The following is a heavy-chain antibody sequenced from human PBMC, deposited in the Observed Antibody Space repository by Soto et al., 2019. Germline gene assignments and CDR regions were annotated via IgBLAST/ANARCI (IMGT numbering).Heavy chain of an antibody. Sequence: GGSLRLSCAASGFKFSNYAMSWIRQAPGKGLEWVSLISATGGGTYYADSVKGRFTISRDNSHNTLYLQVHSLTAEDTAVHYCAKARREGGNSAFYFDCWCQEAQLTVSS. V-gene: IGHV3-23*01. J-gene: IGHJ4*02. CDR3: AKARREGGNSAFYFDC. CDR1: GFKFSNYA. CDR2: ISATGGGT. D-gene: IGHD3-16*01.